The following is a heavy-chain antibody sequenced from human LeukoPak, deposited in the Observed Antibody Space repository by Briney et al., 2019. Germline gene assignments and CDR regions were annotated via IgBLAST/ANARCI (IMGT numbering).Heavy chain of an antibody. CDR3: ARDLLQSSSWPNDAFDI. J-gene: IGHJ3*02. CDR1: GFTLSDNY. Sequence: GGSLRLSCAASGFTLSDNYMTWIRQAPGRGLEWVSHISSSGENVFYADSVKGRFTISRDNAKNSLYLQMNSLRAEDTAVYYCARDLLQSSSWPNDAFDIWGQGTMVTVSS. D-gene: IGHD6-13*01. V-gene: IGHV3-11*04. CDR2: ISSSGENV.